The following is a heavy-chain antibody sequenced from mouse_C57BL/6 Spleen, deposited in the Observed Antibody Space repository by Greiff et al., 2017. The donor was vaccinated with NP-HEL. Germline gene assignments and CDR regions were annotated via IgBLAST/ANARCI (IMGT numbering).Heavy chain of an antibody. CDR3: VYSNYDY. CDR1: GYAFSSSW. D-gene: IGHD2-5*01. CDR2: FYPGDGDT. Sequence: VQLQQSGPELVKPGASVKLSCTASGYAFSSSWMNWVKQRPGKGLAWIGRFYPGDGDTNYNGKFKGKATLTADQSSSPAYMQLSRLTSEDSAVYFCVYSNYDYWGQGTTLTVSS. J-gene: IGHJ2*01. V-gene: IGHV1-82*01.